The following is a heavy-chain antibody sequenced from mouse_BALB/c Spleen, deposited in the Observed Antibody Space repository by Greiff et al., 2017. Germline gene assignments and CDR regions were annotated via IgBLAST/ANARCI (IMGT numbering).Heavy chain of an antibody. V-gene: IGHV2-6-4*01. D-gene: IGHD2-2*01. CDR3: ARNYYGYDEFAY. J-gene: IGHJ3*01. CDR1: GFSLSRYS. Sequence: QVQLQQSGPGLVAPSQSLSITCTVSGFSLSRYSVHWVRQPPGKGLVWLGMLWGGGSTNYNSALKSRLSISKDNSKSHVFLKMNSLQTNETAMDYCARNYYGYDEFAYWGQGTLVTVSA. CDR2: LWGGGST.